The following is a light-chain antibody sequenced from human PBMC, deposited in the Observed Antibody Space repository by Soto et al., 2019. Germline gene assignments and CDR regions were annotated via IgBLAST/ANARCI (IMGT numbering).Light chain of an antibody. CDR3: SSYTISSTHCV. J-gene: IGLJ3*02. V-gene: IGLV2-14*01. Sequence: QSALTQPASVSGSPGQSITISCTGTSTDVGGYNYVSWYQQHPGKAPKLMIYEVSNRPSGVSNRFSGSKSGNTASLTISGLQDEDDADYYCSSYTISSTHCVFGGGTKLTVL. CDR2: EVS. CDR1: STDVGGYNY.